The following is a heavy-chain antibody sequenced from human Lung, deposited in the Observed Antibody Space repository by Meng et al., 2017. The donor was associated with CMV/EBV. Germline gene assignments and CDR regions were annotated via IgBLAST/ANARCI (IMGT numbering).Heavy chain of an antibody. CDR1: GYFFTGHF. CDR3: ARAQDTTSADYYNYCIDF. J-gene: IGHJ6*02. Sequence: ASVXVSXKASGYFFTGHFVHWVRQAPGQGLEWMGWINPNSGGTKYTQKFQGRVTMTRDTSISTVYMELSGLRSDDTAMYYCARAQDTTSADYYNYCIDFWGHGXTVTVSS. D-gene: IGHD1-14*01. CDR2: INPNSGGT. V-gene: IGHV1-2*02.